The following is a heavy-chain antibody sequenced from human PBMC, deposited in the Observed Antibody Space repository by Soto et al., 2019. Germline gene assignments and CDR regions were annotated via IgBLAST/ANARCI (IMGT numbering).Heavy chain of an antibody. J-gene: IGHJ5*02. D-gene: IGHD1-7*01. CDR1: GGSISSGGYY. CDR3: ARGTTPLELRFDP. Sequence: PSETLSLTCTVSGGSISSGGYYWSWIRQHPGKGLEWIGYIYYSGSTCYNPSLKSRVTISVDTSKNQFSLKLSSVTAADTAVYYCARGTTPLELRFDPWGQGTLVTVSS. CDR2: IYYSGST. V-gene: IGHV4-31*03.